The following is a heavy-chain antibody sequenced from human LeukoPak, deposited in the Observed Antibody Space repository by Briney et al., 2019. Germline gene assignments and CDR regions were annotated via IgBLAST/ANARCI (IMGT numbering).Heavy chain of an antibody. J-gene: IGHJ4*02. Sequence: SETLSLTCTVSGGSISSSSYYWGWIRQPPGKGLEWIGSIYYSGSTYYNPSLKSRVTISVDTSKNQFSLKLSSVTAADTAVYYCARLIWYGSGSYSYYFDYWGQGTLVTVSP. V-gene: IGHV4-39*01. CDR2: IYYSGST. CDR1: GGSISSSSYY. CDR3: ARLIWYGSGSYSYYFDY. D-gene: IGHD3-10*01.